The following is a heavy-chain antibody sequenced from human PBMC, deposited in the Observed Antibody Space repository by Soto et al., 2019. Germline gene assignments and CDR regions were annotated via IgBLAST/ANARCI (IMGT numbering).Heavy chain of an antibody. Sequence: GESLKISCKSSGYSFISYWISWVRQMPGKGLEWMGRIDPSDSYTTYSPSFQGHVTISADKSMSTAYLQWSSLKASDTAMYYCARALAYCTTTSCYERYGMDVWGQGTTVTVSS. CDR2: IDPSDSYT. CDR1: GYSFISYW. CDR3: ARALAYCTTTSCYERYGMDV. D-gene: IGHD2-2*01. J-gene: IGHJ6*02. V-gene: IGHV5-10-1*01.